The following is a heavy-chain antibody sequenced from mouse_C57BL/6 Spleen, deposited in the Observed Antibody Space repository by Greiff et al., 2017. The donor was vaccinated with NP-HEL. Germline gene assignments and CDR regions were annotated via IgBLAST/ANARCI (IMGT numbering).Heavy chain of an antibody. CDR2: IDPSDSYT. CDR3: ARPRPYYRNSYYFDY. Sequence: VQLQQSGAELVKPGASVKLSCKASGYTFTSYWMQWVKQRPGQGLEWIGEIDPSDSYTNYNQKFKGKATLTVDTSSSTAYMQLSSLTSEDSAVYYCARPRPYYRNSYYFDYWGQGTTLTVSS. CDR1: GYTFTSYW. V-gene: IGHV1-50*01. D-gene: IGHD2-5*01. J-gene: IGHJ2*01.